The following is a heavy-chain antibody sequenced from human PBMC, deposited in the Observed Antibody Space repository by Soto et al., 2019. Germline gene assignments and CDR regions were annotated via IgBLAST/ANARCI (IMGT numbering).Heavy chain of an antibody. J-gene: IGHJ4*02. CDR2: ISGTVGTT. CDR3: AKFFVETGGSSGWPWSFHF. CDR1: GFTFSSYA. V-gene: IGHV3-23*01. D-gene: IGHD6-25*01. Sequence: EVQLLESGGGLVQPGGSLRLSCAASGFTFSSYAMSWVRQAPGKGLEWVSAISGTVGTTYYAASVKGRFTISRDNSRNTLHLQMNSLRAEDTAIYYCAKFFVETGGSSGWPWSFHFWGQGTLVTVSS.